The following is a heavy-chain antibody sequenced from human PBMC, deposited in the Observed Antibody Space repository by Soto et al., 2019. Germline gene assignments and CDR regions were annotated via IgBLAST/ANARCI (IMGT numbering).Heavy chain of an antibody. Sequence: CRGSESTFSNYWIGWARQMPGKGLEWMGIINPGNSDARYSPYFQGQVTISADKSINTAYLQWSSLKASDTAMYYCAKDLRSKGTMIVVVSPTDAFDIWGQGTMVTVS. CDR3: AKDLRSKGTMIVVVSPTDAFDI. CDR2: INPGNSDA. J-gene: IGHJ3*02. CDR1: ESTFSNYW. D-gene: IGHD3-22*01. V-gene: IGHV5-51*01.